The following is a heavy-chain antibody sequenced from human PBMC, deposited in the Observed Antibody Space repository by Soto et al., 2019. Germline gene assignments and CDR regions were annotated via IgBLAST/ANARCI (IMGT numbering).Heavy chain of an antibody. D-gene: IGHD6-19*01. CDR2: ISNNGGST. CDR1: GFIFSSFA. J-gene: IGHJ4*02. V-gene: IGHV3-23*01. Sequence: HPGGSLRLSCAASGFIFSSFAMSWVRQAPGKGLEWVSTISNNGGSTYSADSVKGRFTISRDNSKNTLYLQMNSLRAEDTAVYYCAKDPDISGWYQTDLDYWGQGT. CDR3: AKDPDISGWYQTDLDY.